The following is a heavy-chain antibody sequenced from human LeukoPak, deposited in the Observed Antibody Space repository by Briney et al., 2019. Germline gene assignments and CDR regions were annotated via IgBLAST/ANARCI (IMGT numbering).Heavy chain of an antibody. V-gene: IGHV1-8*01. CDR1: GYTFTSYD. D-gene: IGHD5-18*01. CDR2: MNPNSGNT. J-gene: IGHJ6*03. CDR3: ARGLSSDTAMDPSYYYYYMDV. Sequence: EASVKVSCKASGYTFTSYDINWVRQATRQGLEWMGWMNPNSGNTGYAQKFQGRVTMTRNTSISTAYMELSSLRSEDTAVYYCARGLSSDTAMDPSYYYYYMDVWGKGTTVTISS.